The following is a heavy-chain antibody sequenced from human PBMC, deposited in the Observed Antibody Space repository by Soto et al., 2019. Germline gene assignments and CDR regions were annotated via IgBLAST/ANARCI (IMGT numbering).Heavy chain of an antibody. CDR1: GYTLTELS. V-gene: IGHV1-24*01. CDR3: ATIFGVVNLQPQLDY. CDR2: FDPEDGET. J-gene: IGHJ4*02. D-gene: IGHD3-3*01. Sequence: ASVKVSCKVSGYTLTELSMRWVRQAPGKGLEWMGGFDPEDGETIYAQKFQGRVTMTEDTSTDTAYMELSSLRSEDTAVYYCATIFGVVNLQPQLDYWGQGTLVTVSS.